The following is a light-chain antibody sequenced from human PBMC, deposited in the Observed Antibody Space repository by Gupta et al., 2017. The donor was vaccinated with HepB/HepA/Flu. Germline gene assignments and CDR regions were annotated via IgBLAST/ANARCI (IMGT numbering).Light chain of an antibody. J-gene: IGKJ3*01. CDR3: QQNYDTPIT. CDR1: QSISTN. V-gene: IGKV1-39*01. Sequence: SVGDRVTITCRASQSISTNLNWYQQKPGKAPKLLIYVASKVQSGVPLRFSGSASGTDFTLTISSLHPEDFAIYCFQQNYDTPITFGHGTRLDIK. CDR2: VAS.